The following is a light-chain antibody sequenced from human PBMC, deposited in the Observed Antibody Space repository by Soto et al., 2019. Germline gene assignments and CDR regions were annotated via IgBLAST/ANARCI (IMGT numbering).Light chain of an antibody. CDR1: QGVSAY. V-gene: IGKV1-39*01. Sequence: DIQMTQSPSSLSASVGDRVTITCRASQGVSAYLLWYQQRQGTAPKLLIYAASNLLCGVPSRFSGSGSGTTFTLTISSLPPEEFATYHCQQSYKTPLTFGQGTKLETK. J-gene: IGKJ2*01. CDR3: QQSYKTPLT. CDR2: AAS.